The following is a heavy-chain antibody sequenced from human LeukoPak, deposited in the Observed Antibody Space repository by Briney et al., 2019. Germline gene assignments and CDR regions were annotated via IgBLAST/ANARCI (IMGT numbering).Heavy chain of an antibody. CDR1: QFTFRNYD. J-gene: IGHJ4*02. CDR2: IRYEGNNK. D-gene: IGHD6-19*01. V-gene: IGHV3-30*02. CDR3: AKDQAVAGHPLDY. Sequence: GGSLRLSCAASQFTFRNYDMHWVRQAPGKGLEWVAFIRYEGNNKYYADSVKGRFTISRDNSKNMLYLQMNSLRADDTAVYYCAKDQAVAGHPLDYWGQGTLVTVSS.